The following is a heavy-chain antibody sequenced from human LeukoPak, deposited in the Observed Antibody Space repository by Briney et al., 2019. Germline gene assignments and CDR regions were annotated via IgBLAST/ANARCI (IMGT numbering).Heavy chain of an antibody. Sequence: GGSLRLSCAASGFTFSSYSMNWVRQAPGKGLEWVSYISSSSSTIYYADSVKGRFTISRDNAKNSLYLQMNSLRAEDTAVYYCAADTAMVPTDYGMDVWGQGTTVTVSS. D-gene: IGHD5-18*01. CDR2: ISSSSSTI. V-gene: IGHV3-48*01. CDR3: AADTAMVPTDYGMDV. CDR1: GFTFSSYS. J-gene: IGHJ6*02.